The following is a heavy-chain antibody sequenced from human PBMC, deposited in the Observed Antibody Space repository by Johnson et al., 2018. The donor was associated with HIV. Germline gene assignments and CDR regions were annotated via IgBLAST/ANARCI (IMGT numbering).Heavy chain of an antibody. CDR3: ATLSLIAAPDPFDI. V-gene: IGHV3-66*02. J-gene: IGHJ3*02. CDR2: IYRGGST. D-gene: IGHD6-6*01. Sequence: VQLVESGGGVVRPGGSLRLSCAASGFTFDDYGMSWVRQAPGKGLEWVSVIYRGGSTYNADSVKGGFTISRDNSKNTLSLQMNSLRAEDTAVYYCATLSLIAAPDPFDIWGQGTMVTVSS. CDR1: GFTFDDYG.